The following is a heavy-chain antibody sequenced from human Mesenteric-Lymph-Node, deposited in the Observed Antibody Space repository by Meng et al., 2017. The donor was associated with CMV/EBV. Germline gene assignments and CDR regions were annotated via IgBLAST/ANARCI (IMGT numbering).Heavy chain of an antibody. V-gene: IGHV1-2*02. CDR2: IDPNNGV. Sequence: ASVKVSCKASGYIFTDYHIHWLRQAPGQGLEWMGWIDPNNGVAQKFQDRVTMTRDTSISTAYMELSRLRSDDTAVYYCASFTMYCSSTSCLNWFDPWGQGTLVTVSS. J-gene: IGHJ5*02. D-gene: IGHD2-2*01. CDR1: GYIFTDYH. CDR3: ASFTMYCSSTSCLNWFDP.